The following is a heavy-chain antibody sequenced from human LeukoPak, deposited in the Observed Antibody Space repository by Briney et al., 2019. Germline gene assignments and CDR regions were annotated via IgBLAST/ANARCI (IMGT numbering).Heavy chain of an antibody. Sequence: ASVKVSCKASGYTFTNYYLHWVRQAPGQGLEWMGVINPSGGTTGYPQKLQGRVTMTTDTSTSTAYMELRSLRSDDTAVYYCARGLEWLTRRHTWFDPWGQGTLVTVSS. D-gene: IGHD3-3*01. J-gene: IGHJ5*02. V-gene: IGHV1-46*01. CDR1: GYTFTNYY. CDR2: INPSGGTT. CDR3: ARGLEWLTRRHTWFDP.